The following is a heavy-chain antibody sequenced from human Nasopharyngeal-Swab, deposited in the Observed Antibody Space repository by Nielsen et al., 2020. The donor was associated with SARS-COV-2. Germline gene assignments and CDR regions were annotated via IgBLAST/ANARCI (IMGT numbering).Heavy chain of an antibody. CDR3: VRDESGDYLGLPFDY. V-gene: IGHV4-39*07. CDR2: VFYTGT. CDR1: GASISNRTYY. Sequence: ETLSLTCSVSGASISNRTYYWGWIRQSPEKGLQWIGTVFYTGTYYNPSFQSRVTISVDTSKNQFSLKLTSVTAADTAVYYCVRDESGDYLGLPFDYWGQGTLVTVSS. D-gene: IGHD4-17*01. J-gene: IGHJ4*02.